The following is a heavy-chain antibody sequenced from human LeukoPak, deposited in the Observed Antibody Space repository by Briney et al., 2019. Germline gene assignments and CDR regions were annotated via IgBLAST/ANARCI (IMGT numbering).Heavy chain of an antibody. Sequence: SETLSLTCTVSGGSISSSSYYWGWIRQPPGKGLEWIGSIYYSGSTYYNPSLKSRVTISVDTSKNQFSLKLSSVTAADTAVYYCARRIAVAGNIFDYWGQGTLITVSS. D-gene: IGHD6-19*01. J-gene: IGHJ4*02. V-gene: IGHV4-39*07. CDR3: ARRIAVAGNIFDY. CDR2: IYYSGST. CDR1: GGSISSSSYY.